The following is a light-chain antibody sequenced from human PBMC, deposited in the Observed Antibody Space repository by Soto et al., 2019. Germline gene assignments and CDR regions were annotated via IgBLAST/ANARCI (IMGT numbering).Light chain of an antibody. J-gene: IGLJ3*02. Sequence: QAVVTQSPSASASLGASVTVTCTLSSEHSSNAVAWHQQQPEKGPRYLMRLNSDGSHSKGDGIPDRFTGSSSGADRYLTISSLQSEDEADYYCQTWGTGIVVFGGGTKVTVL. V-gene: IGLV4-69*01. CDR1: SEHSSNA. CDR2: LNSDGSH. CDR3: QTWGTGIVV.